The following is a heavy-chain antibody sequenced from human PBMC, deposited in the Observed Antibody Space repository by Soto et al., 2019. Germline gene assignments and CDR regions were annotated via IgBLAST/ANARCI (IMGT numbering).Heavy chain of an antibody. CDR1: GGSISSGGYY. Sequence: QMQLQESGPGLVKPSQTLSLTCTVSGGSISSGGYYWSWIRQHPGKGLEWIGYIYYGGSTYYNPSLKSRVTISVDTSKNQFSLKLSSVTAADTAVYYWARFFSDSSGLFDPWGQGTLVTVSS. V-gene: IGHV4-31*03. D-gene: IGHD6-25*01. CDR3: ARFFSDSSGLFDP. J-gene: IGHJ5*02. CDR2: IYYGGST.